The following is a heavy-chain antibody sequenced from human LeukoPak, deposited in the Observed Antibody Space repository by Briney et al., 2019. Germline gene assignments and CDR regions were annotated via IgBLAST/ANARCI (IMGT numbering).Heavy chain of an antibody. Sequence: SETLSLTCTVSGGSISSYYWSWIRQPPGKGLEWIGYIYYSGSTNYNPSPKSRVTISVDTSKNQFSLKLSSVTAADTAVYYCAREGTAYPILAGFRSVRYFDYWGQGTLVTVSS. D-gene: IGHD1/OR15-1a*01. CDR1: GGSISSYY. CDR3: AREGTAYPILAGFRSVRYFDY. J-gene: IGHJ4*02. CDR2: IYYSGST. V-gene: IGHV4-59*01.